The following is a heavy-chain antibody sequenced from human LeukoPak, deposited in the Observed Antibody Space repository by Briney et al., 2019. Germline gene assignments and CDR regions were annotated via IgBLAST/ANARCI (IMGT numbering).Heavy chain of an antibody. CDR3: ARDLTDIVLMVYEQLLDY. Sequence: ASVKVSCKASGYTFTSYGISWVRQAPGQGLEWMGWISAFNGNTNYAQKLQGRVTMTTDTSTSTAYMELRSLRSDDTAVYYCARDLTDIVLMVYEQLLDYWGQGTLVTVSS. J-gene: IGHJ4*02. CDR1: GYTFTSYG. V-gene: IGHV1-18*01. D-gene: IGHD2-8*01. CDR2: ISAFNGNT.